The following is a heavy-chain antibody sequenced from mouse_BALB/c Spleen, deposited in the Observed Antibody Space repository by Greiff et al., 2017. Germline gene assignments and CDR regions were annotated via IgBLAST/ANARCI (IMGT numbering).Heavy chain of an antibody. CDR3: ATYGYWYFDV. J-gene: IGHJ1*01. CDR1: GYSITSDYA. D-gene: IGHD1-1*01. CDR2: ISYSGST. Sequence: EVHLVESGPGLVKPSQSLSLTCTVTGYSITSDYAWNWIRQFPGNKLEWMGYISYSGSTSYNPSLKSRISITRDTSKNQFFLQLNSVTTEDTATYYCATYGYWYFDVWGAGTTVTVSS. V-gene: IGHV3-2*02.